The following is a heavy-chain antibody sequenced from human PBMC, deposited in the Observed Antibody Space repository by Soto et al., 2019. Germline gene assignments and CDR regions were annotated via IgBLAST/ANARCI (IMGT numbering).Heavy chain of an antibody. CDR3: ARRRPRVGDWAFAHIKQRIAVAGHHPTYFDY. CDR1: GGSFSGYY. J-gene: IGHJ4*02. V-gene: IGHV4-34*01. CDR2: INHSGST. Sequence: LSLTCAVYGGSFSGYYWSWIRQPPGKGLEWIGEINHSGSTNYNPSLKSRVTISVDTSKNQFSLKLSSVTAADTAVYYCARRRPRVGDWAFAHIKQRIAVAGHHPTYFDYWGQGTLVTVS. D-gene: IGHD6-19*01.